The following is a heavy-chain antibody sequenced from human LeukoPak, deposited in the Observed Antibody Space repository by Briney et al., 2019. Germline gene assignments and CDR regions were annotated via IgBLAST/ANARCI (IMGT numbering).Heavy chain of an antibody. CDR1: GFTFSSYA. V-gene: IGHV3-23*01. J-gene: IGHJ4*02. CDR3: AKGASYYGSGSYFDY. D-gene: IGHD3-10*01. Sequence: GGSLRLSCAAFGFTFSSYAMSWVRQAPGKGLEWVSAISGSGGSTYYADSVKGRFTISRDNSKNTLYLQMNSLRAEDTAVYYCAKGASYYGSGSYFDYWGQGTLVTVSS. CDR2: ISGSGGST.